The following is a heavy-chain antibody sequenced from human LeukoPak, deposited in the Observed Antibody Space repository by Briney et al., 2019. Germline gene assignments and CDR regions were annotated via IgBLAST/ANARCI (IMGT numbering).Heavy chain of an antibody. J-gene: IGHJ6*03. D-gene: IGHD6-19*01. CDR2: ITNSGGNL. CDR3: AKDAAGAVNSRWSNYMDI. V-gene: IGHV3-23*01. Sequence: GGSLRLSCEASGFPISGSTMHWVRQTPGEGLVWFSRITNSGGNLIYADSVKGRFTISRDDSKNTLSLQLNSLRVDDTAVYYCAKDAAGAVNSRWSNYMDIWGKGTRVIVS. CDR1: GFPISGST.